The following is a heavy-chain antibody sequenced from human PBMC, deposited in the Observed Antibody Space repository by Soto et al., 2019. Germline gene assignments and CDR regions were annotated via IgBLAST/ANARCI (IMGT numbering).Heavy chain of an antibody. Sequence: SQTLSLTCAISGDSVSNNSAAWNWIRQSPSRGLEWLGRTYYRSKWYNDYAIFLKSRITINPDTSKNRFSLQLNSVTPEDTAVYYCARCDYSTSWYFHYGMDVWGQGTTVTVSS. V-gene: IGHV6-1*01. J-gene: IGHJ6*02. CDR2: TYYRSKWYN. D-gene: IGHD6-13*01. CDR3: ARCDYSTSWYFHYGMDV. CDR1: GDSVSNNSAA.